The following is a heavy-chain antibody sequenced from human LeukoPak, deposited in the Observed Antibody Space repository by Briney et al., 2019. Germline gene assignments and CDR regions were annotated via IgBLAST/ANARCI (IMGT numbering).Heavy chain of an antibody. Sequence: TPSETLSLTCAVYGGSFSGYYWSWICQPPGKGLEWIGEINHSGSTNYNPSLKSRVTISVDTSKNQFSLKLSSVTAADTAVYYCARVDYGDLVVGPYYYGMDVWGQGTTVTVSS. V-gene: IGHV4-34*01. J-gene: IGHJ6*02. CDR2: INHSGST. D-gene: IGHD4-17*01. CDR1: GGSFSGYY. CDR3: ARVDYGDLVVGPYYYGMDV.